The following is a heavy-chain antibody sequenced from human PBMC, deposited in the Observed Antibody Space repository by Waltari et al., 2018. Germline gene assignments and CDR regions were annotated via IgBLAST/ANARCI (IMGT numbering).Heavy chain of an antibody. CDR2: IRSKAYGGTT. Sequence: EVQLVESGGGLVQPGRSLRLSCTASGFTFGDYAMSWFRQAPGKGLEWVGFIRSKAYGGTTEYAASGKGRFTISRDDSKSIAYLQMNSLKTEDTAVYYCTRDSRGLRYYYGMDVWGQGTTVTVSS. V-gene: IGHV3-49*03. CDR1: GFTFGDYA. CDR3: TRDSRGLRYYYGMDV. D-gene: IGHD4-17*01. J-gene: IGHJ6*02.